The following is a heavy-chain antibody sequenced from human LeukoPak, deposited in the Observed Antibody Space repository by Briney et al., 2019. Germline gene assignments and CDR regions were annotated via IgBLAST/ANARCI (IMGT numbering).Heavy chain of an antibody. J-gene: IGHJ6*03. Sequence: SVKVSCKASGGTFSSYAISWVRQAPGQGLEWMGGIIPIFGTANYAQKFQGRVTITADESTSTAYMELSSLRSEDTAVYYCARSSGRSPNRDYMDVWGKGTTVTISS. V-gene: IGHV1-69*13. D-gene: IGHD1-14*01. CDR2: IIPIFGTA. CDR3: ARSSGRSPNRDYMDV. CDR1: GGTFSSYA.